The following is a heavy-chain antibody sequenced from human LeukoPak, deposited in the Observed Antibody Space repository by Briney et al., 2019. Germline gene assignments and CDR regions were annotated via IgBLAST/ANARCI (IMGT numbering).Heavy chain of an antibody. CDR3: ARRQRGWNFDY. D-gene: IGHD6-19*01. CDR1: GGSISSSSYY. V-gene: IGHV4-39*01. CDR2: IYYSGST. Sequence: SETLSLTCTVSGGSISSSSYYWGWIRQPPGKGLEWIGSIYYSGSTYYNPSLKSRVTISVDTSKNQFSLKLSSVTAADTAVHYCARRQRGWNFDYWGQGTLVTVSS. J-gene: IGHJ4*02.